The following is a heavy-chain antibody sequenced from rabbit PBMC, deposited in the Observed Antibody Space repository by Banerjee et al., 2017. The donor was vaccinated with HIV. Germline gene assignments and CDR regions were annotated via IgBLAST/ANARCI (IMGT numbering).Heavy chain of an antibody. D-gene: IGHD8-1*01. Sequence: QVVESGGGLVQPGGSLKLSCKASGFTLSSYYMNWVRQAPGKGLEWIGYIDPLFGITYYANWVNGRFSISRENAQNTVFLQMTSLTAADTATYFCARDGAGGSYFALWGPGTLVTVS. CDR3: ARDGAGGSYFAL. CDR1: GFTLSSYY. CDR2: IDPLFGIT. J-gene: IGHJ6*01. V-gene: IGHV1S7*01.